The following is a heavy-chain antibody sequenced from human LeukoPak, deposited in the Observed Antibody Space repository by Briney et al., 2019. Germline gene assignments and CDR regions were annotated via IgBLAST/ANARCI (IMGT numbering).Heavy chain of an antibody. CDR2: IYYSGST. D-gene: IGHD4-23*01. J-gene: IGHJ4*02. V-gene: IGHV4-61*05. CDR1: GGSISSSSYY. Sequence: SETLSLTCTVSGGSISSSSYYWGWIRQPPGKGLEWIGYIYYSGSTNYNPSLKSRVTISVDTSKNQFSLKLSSVTAADTAVYYCARVSDYGGNPIDYWGQGTLVTVSS. CDR3: ARVSDYGGNPIDY.